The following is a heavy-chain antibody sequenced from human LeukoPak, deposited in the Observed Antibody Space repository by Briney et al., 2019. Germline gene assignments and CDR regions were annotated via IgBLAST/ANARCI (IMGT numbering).Heavy chain of an antibody. Sequence: SVKVSCKASGGTFSSYAISWVRQAPGQGLEWMGRIIPILGIANYAQKFQGRVTITADKSTSTAYMELSSLRSEDTAVYYCARDLGSYYYGSGSYPYWGQGTLVTVSS. V-gene: IGHV1-69*04. CDR2: IIPILGIA. CDR1: GGTFSSYA. CDR3: ARDLGSYYYGSGSYPY. D-gene: IGHD3-10*01. J-gene: IGHJ4*02.